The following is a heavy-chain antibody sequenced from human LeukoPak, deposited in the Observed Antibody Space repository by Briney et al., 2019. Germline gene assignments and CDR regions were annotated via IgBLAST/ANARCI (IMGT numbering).Heavy chain of an antibody. CDR2: IYYSGST. J-gene: IGHJ4*02. V-gene: IGHV4-34*01. CDR3: ARDPWLGY. CDR1: GGSFSGYY. D-gene: IGHD6-19*01. Sequence: PSETLSLTCAVYGGSFSGYYWSWIRQPPGKGLEWIGSIYYSGSTYYNPSLKSRVTISVDTSKNQFSLKLSSVTAADTAVYYCARDPWLGYWGQGALVTVSS.